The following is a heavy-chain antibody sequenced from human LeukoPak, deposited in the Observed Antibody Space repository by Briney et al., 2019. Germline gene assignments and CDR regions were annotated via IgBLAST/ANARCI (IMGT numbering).Heavy chain of an antibody. J-gene: IGHJ1*01. CDR3: ARGGAARLHFQN. V-gene: IGHV4-59*01. CDR2: IYHSGST. D-gene: IGHD6-6*01. CDR1: GGSISTYY. Sequence: SATLSRTCTVSGGSISTYYWNWIRQPPGKGLEWIGYIYHSGSTNYNPSLQSRVTISVDTSKNQFSLNLNSVTAADTAVYYCARGGAARLHFQNWGQGTLVTVSS.